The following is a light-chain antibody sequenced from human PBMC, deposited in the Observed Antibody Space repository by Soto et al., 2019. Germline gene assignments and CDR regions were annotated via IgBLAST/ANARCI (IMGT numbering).Light chain of an antibody. CDR3: QQRSNWPLT. V-gene: IGKV1-39*01. Sequence: IQMTQSPSSLSTSIGDRVTITCRASQRINIYLNWYRQKPGKAPELLIYSASNLQSGVPSRFSGSGSGTDFTLTISSLEPEDFAVYYCQQRSNWPLTFGGGTKVDIK. CDR1: QRINIY. CDR2: SAS. J-gene: IGKJ4*01.